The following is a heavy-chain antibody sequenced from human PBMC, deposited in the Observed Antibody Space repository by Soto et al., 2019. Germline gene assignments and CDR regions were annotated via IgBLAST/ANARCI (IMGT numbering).Heavy chain of an antibody. CDR1: GGSISSSSYY. J-gene: IGHJ4*02. V-gene: IGHV4-39*01. Sequence: SETLSLTCTVSGGSISSSSYYWGWIRQPPGKGLEWIGSIYYSGSTYYNPSLKSRVTISVDTSKNQFSLKLSSVTAADTAVYYCARLTVVTPNFDYWGQGTRVTVSS. D-gene: IGHD2-21*02. CDR3: ARLTVVTPNFDY. CDR2: IYYSGST.